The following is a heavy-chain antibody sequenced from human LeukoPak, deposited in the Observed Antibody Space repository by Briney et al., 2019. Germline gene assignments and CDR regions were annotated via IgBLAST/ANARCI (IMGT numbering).Heavy chain of an antibody. CDR1: GFSLSTSGMR. Sequence: SGPTLVNPTQTLTLTCTFSGFSLSTSGMRVSWIRQPPGKAQEWLALIYWNDDKRYSPSLKSRLTITKDTSKNQVVLTMTNMDPVDTATYYCARFITMVRGVIQRDFDYWGQGTLVTVSS. CDR2: IYWNDDK. V-gene: IGHV2-5*08. J-gene: IGHJ4*02. CDR3: ARFITMVRGVIQRDFDY. D-gene: IGHD3-10*01.